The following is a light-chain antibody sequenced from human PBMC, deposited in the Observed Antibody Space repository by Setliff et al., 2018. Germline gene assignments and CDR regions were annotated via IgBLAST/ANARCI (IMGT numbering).Light chain of an antibody. J-gene: IGLJ2*01. Sequence: QSVLTQPAAVSGSPGQSIAISCAGTSSDVGGYNYVSWYQQHPGKAPKLMIYEVTKRPSGVSDRFSGSKSGNTASLTISGLQAEDEADYYCLSYTSKTTHALFGGGTQLTVL. V-gene: IGLV2-14*03. CDR3: LSYTSKTTHAL. CDR2: EVT. CDR1: SSDVGGYNY.